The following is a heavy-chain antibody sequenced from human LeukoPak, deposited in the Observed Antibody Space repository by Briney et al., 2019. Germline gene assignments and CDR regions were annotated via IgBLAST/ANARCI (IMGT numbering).Heavy chain of an antibody. V-gene: IGHV4-59*01. D-gene: IGHD4-17*01. CDR1: GGSISTYY. CDR2: INNRGNT. CDR3: ARGRVGDYARGAFDI. Sequence: PSETLSLTCTVSGGSISTYYWTWIRQPPGKGLEWIGYINNRGNTNSNPSLKSRVTISVDTSKNQLSLKVSSVTAADTAFYYCARGRVGDYARGAFDIWGQGTMVTVSP. J-gene: IGHJ3*02.